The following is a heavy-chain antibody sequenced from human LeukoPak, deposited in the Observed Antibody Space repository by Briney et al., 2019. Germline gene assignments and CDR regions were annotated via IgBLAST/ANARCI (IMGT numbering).Heavy chain of an antibody. D-gene: IGHD6-19*01. CDR2: IFYRGST. CDR3: ARAYSTGWYGYFDS. Sequence: SETLSLTCTVSGGSISSSSFYWGWIRQPPGKGLEWIGSIFYRGSTYYNPSLRSRVTISVDTSKNQFSLKLRSVTAADTAVYYCARAYSTGWYGYFDSWGQGTLVTVSS. CDR1: GGSISSSSFY. V-gene: IGHV4-39*07. J-gene: IGHJ4*02.